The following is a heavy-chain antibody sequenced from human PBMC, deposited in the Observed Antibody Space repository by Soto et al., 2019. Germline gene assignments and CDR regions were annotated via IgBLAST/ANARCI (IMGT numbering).Heavy chain of an antibody. CDR2: INSDGSST. J-gene: IGHJ6*02. D-gene: IGHD3-3*01. Sequence: GGSLRLSCAASGFTFSSYWMHWVRQAPGKGLVWVSRINSDGSSTSYADSVKGRFTISRDNAKNTLYLQMNSLRAEDTAVYYCARDYDFWSGYMTYYYGMDVWGQGTTVTVSS. CDR1: GFTFSSYW. V-gene: IGHV3-74*01. CDR3: ARDYDFWSGYMTYYYGMDV.